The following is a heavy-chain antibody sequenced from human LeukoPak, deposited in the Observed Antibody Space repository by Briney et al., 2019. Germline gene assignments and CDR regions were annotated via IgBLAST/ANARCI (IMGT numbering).Heavy chain of an antibody. CDR1: GFTFSSYW. Sequence: GGSLKLSCAASGFTFSSYWMSWVRQAPGKGLEWVANIKQDGSEKYYVDSVKGRFTISRDNAKNSLYLQVNSLRAEDTAVYYCAGLNYYFDYWGQGTLVTVSS. J-gene: IGHJ4*02. D-gene: IGHD5/OR15-5a*01. CDR3: AGLNYYFDY. V-gene: IGHV3-7*01. CDR2: IKQDGSEK.